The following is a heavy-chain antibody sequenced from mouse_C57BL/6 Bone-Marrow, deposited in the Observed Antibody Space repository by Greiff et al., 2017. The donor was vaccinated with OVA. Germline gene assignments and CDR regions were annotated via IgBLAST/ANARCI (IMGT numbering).Heavy chain of an antibody. J-gene: IGHJ2*01. Sequence: EVQGVESGGGLVKPGGSLKLSCAASGFTFSSYTMSWVRQTPEKRLEWVATISGGGGNTYYPDSVKGRFTISRDNAKNTLYLQMSSLRSEDTALYYCASLYGNSLDYWGQGTTLTVSS. V-gene: IGHV5-9*01. D-gene: IGHD2-1*01. CDR3: ASLYGNSLDY. CDR1: GFTFSSYT. CDR2: ISGGGGNT.